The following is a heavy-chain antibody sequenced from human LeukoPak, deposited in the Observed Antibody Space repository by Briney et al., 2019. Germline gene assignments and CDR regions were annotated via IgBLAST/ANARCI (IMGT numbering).Heavy chain of an antibody. D-gene: IGHD3-22*01. CDR1: GFTFSGSA. Sequence: QVGGSLKLSCAASGFTFSGSAMHWVGQASGKGLEWVGRIRSKANSYATAYAASVKGRFTISRDDSKNTAYLQMNSLKTEDTAVYYCTRHIEVYYYDSSGYYYKTIAEYFQHWGQGTLVTVSS. CDR2: IRSKANSYAT. V-gene: IGHV3-73*01. CDR3: TRHIEVYYYDSSGYYYKTIAEYFQH. J-gene: IGHJ1*01.